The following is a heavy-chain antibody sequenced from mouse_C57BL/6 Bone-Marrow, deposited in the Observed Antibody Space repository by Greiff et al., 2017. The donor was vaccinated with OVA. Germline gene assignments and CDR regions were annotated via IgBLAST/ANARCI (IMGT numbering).Heavy chain of an antibody. Sequence: EVQLQESGPGLAKPSQTLSLTCSVTGYSITSDYWNWIRQFPGNKLEYMGYISYSGSTYYNPSLKSRISITRDTSKNQYYLQLNSVTTEDTATYYCARYPITTVVPYFDYWGQGTTLTVSS. CDR1: GYSITSDY. D-gene: IGHD1-1*01. CDR2: ISYSGST. CDR3: ARYPITTVVPYFDY. J-gene: IGHJ2*01. V-gene: IGHV3-8*01.